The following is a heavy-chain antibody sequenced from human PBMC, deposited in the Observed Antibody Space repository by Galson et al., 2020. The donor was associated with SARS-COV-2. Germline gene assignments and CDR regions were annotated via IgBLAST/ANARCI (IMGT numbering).Heavy chain of an antibody. CDR3: ARAVGLSSYC. J-gene: IGHJ4*02. Sequence: GESLKISCAASGFTVSSNYMSWVRQTPEKGLEWVSVIYSNGNTYYADSVKGRFTISRHNSKNTLYLQMNSLRAEDTAVYYCARAVGLSSYCWGQGTLVTVS. CDR1: GFTVSSNY. D-gene: IGHD3-16*02. CDR2: IYSNGNT. V-gene: IGHV3-53*04.